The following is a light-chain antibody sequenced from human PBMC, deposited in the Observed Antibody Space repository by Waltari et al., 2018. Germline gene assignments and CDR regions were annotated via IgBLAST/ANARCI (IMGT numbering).Light chain of an antibody. Sequence: SAPTQPASLSGSPGQSITISCPGTSSDVGGYNYVPWYQQHHGKAPKLMIFDVSNRPSGVSNRFSGSKSGNTASLTISGLQAEDEADYYCSSYISSSTLEVFGGGTRLAVL. CDR3: SSYISSSTLEV. J-gene: IGLJ3*02. CDR2: DVS. V-gene: IGLV2-14*03. CDR1: SSDVGGYNY.